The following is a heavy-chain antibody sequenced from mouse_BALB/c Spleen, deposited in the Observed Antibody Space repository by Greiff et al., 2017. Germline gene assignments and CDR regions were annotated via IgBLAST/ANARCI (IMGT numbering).Heavy chain of an antibody. CDR2: IYPGDGDT. CDR1: GYAFSSYW. V-gene: IGHV1-80*01. CDR3: ARNGPYFDY. D-gene: IGHD1-2*01. Sequence: VMLVESGAELVRPGSSVKISCKASGYAFSSYWMNWVKQRPGQGLEWIGQIYPGDGDTNYNGKFKGKATLTADKSSSTAYMQLSSLTSEDSAVYFCARNGPYFDYWGQGTTLTVSS. J-gene: IGHJ2*01.